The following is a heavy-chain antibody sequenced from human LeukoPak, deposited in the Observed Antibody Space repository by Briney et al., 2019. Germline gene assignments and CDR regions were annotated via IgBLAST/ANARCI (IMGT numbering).Heavy chain of an antibody. Sequence: GGSLRLSCAASGFTFRSYEMNWVRQAPGKGLEWVAVIWSDGTNKYYADSVKGRFAISRDDFNNMVYLQMNSLRAEDTAVYYCAKDVERGFDYTNSLDYWGQGTLVTVSS. V-gene: IGHV3-33*06. CDR1: GFTFRSYE. CDR3: AKDVERGFDYTNSLDY. D-gene: IGHD4-11*01. CDR2: IWSDGTNK. J-gene: IGHJ4*02.